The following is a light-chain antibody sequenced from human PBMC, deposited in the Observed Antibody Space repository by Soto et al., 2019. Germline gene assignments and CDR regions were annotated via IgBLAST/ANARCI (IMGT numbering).Light chain of an antibody. CDR1: QSVSSY. CDR2: DAS. Sequence: EIVLTQSPGTLSLSPGERATLSCRASQSVSSYLAWYQQRPGQAPRLLIFDASNRATGIPARFSGSWSGTDFTLTISSLEPEDVAGYYCQQRGNWPYTFGQGTKVGIK. J-gene: IGKJ2*01. V-gene: IGKV3-11*01. CDR3: QQRGNWPYT.